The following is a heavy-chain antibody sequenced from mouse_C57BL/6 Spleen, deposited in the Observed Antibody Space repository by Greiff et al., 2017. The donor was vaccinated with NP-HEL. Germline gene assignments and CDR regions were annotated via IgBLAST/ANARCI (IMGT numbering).Heavy chain of an antibody. V-gene: IGHV2-3*01. CDR3: AKDSSGWFAY. J-gene: IGHJ3*01. D-gene: IGHD3-2*02. CDR2: IWGDGST. Sequence: QVQLKESGPGLVAPSQSLSITCTVSGFSLTSYGVSWVRQPPGKGLEWLGVIWGDGSTNYHSALISRLSISKDNSKSQVFLKLNSLQTDYTATYYCAKDSSGWFAYWGQGTLVTVSA. CDR1: GFSLTSYG.